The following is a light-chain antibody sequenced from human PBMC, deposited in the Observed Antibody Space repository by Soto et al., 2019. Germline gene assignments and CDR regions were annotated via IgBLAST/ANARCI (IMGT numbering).Light chain of an antibody. J-gene: IGKJ3*01. CDR2: AAS. Sequence: DIQMTQSPSSLSASVGDRVTITCRASQSFSSYLNWYQQKPGKAPKLLIYAASSLQSGVPSRFSGSGSGTDFTLTISSLQPEDFATYYCQQSYSTPRGFTFGPGTKVDIK. V-gene: IGKV1-39*01. CDR1: QSFSSY. CDR3: QQSYSTPRGFT.